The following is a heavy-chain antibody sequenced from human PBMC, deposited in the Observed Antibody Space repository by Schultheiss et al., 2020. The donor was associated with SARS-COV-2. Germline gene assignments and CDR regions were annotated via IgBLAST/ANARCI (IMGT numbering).Heavy chain of an antibody. CDR2: INHSGST. J-gene: IGHJ4*02. CDR1: GGSFSGYY. V-gene: IGHV4-34*01. CDR3: ARRAYCGDDCFPFDY. D-gene: IGHD2-21*01. Sequence: SETLSLTCAVYGGSFSGYYWSWIRQPPGKGLQWIGEINHSGSTNYNPSLKSRVTISVDKSKNQFSLKLSSVTAADTAVYYCARRAYCGDDCFPFDYWGQGTLVTVSS.